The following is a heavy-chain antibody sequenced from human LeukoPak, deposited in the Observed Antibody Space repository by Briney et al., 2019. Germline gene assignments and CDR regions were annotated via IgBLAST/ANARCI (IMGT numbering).Heavy chain of an antibody. Sequence: PGGSLRLSCAASGFTFSSYGMHWVRQAPGKGLEWVAVIWYDGSNKYYADSVKGRFTISRDNSKNTLYLQMNSLRAEDTAVYYCARVGSKSSPGYDYWGQETLVTVSS. J-gene: IGHJ4*02. CDR3: ARVGSKSSPGYDY. D-gene: IGHD6-13*01. CDR2: IWYDGSNK. V-gene: IGHV3-33*01. CDR1: GFTFSSYG.